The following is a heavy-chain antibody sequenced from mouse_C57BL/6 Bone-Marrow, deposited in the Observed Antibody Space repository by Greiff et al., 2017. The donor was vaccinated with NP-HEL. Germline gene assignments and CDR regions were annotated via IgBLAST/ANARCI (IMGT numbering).Heavy chain of an antibody. Sequence: VKLVESGAELVRPGTSVKMSCKASGYTFTNYWIGWAKQRPGHGLEWIGDIYPGGGYTNYNEKFKGKATLTADKSSSTAYMQFSSLTSEDSAIYYCARLEPHYYAMDYWGQGTSVTVSS. J-gene: IGHJ4*01. CDR3: ARLEPHYYAMDY. CDR1: GYTFTNYW. V-gene: IGHV1-63*01. CDR2: IYPGGGYT.